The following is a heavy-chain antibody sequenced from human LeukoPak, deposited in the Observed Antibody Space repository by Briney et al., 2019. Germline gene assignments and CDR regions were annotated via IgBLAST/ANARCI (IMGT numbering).Heavy chain of an antibody. J-gene: IGHJ4*02. CDR1: GFTFSSYS. Sequence: PGGSLRLSCAASGFTFSSYSMNWVRQAPGKGLEWVSSISSSSSYIYYADSVKGRFTISRDNAKNSLFLRMSSLRPEDTAVYYCARGFMETVPGTPFDYWGQGTLVTVSS. CDR3: ARGFMETVPGTPFDY. D-gene: IGHD3-3*01. V-gene: IGHV3-21*04. CDR2: ISSSSSYI.